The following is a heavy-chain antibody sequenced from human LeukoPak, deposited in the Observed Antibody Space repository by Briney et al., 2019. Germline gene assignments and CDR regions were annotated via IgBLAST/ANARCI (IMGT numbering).Heavy chain of an antibody. CDR1: GGSFSGYY. Sequence: SETLSLTCAVYGGSFSGYYWSWIRQPPGKGLEWIGEINHSGSTNYNPSLKSRVTISVDTSKNQFSLKLSSVTAADTAVYYCAGGPHYYDSSGFVSDYWGQGTQVTVSS. V-gene: IGHV4-34*01. CDR2: INHSGST. CDR3: AGGPHYYDSSGFVSDY. J-gene: IGHJ4*02. D-gene: IGHD3-22*01.